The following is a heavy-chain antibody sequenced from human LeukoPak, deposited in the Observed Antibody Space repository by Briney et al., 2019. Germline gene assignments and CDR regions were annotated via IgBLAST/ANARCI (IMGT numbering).Heavy chain of an antibody. CDR3: ARGNSRIQLWLSMVYFDY. Sequence: GESLKISCKGSGYSFTSYWIGWVRQMPGKGLEWMGIIYPGDSDTRYSPSFQGQVTISADKSISTAYLQWSSLKASDTAMYYCARGNSRIQLWLSMVYFDYWGQGTLVTVSS. J-gene: IGHJ4*02. D-gene: IGHD5-18*01. CDR2: IYPGDSDT. CDR1: GYSFTSYW. V-gene: IGHV5-51*01.